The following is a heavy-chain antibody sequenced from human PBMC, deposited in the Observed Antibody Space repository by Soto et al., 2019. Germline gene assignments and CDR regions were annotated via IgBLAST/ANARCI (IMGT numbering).Heavy chain of an antibody. Sequence: SETLSLTCTVSGGSFSGYFWTWIRQPPGKGLEWLAEINHSGITNYNPSVESRVSMSVDTSRNQFSLRLYSVTAADTAVYYCVRGPYNYNSRYFDYWGQGTLVTVSS. V-gene: IGHV4-34*01. CDR3: VRGPYNYNSRYFDY. CDR1: GGSFSGYF. J-gene: IGHJ4*02. CDR2: INHSGIT. D-gene: IGHD1-1*01.